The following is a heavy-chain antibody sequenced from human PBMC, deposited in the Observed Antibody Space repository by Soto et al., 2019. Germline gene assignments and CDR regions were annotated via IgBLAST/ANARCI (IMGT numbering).Heavy chain of an antibody. CDR2: ISTYNGDT. CDR3: ARVSAEGGYCDL. Sequence: QVQLEQSGAEVKKPGASVKVSCKASGYTFTSYGITWVRQAPGQGLEWMAWISTYNGDTNYAQNLQGRVTMTTDTSTSTAYMELTSLRSDDTAVYYFARVSAEGGYCDLWGRGTLVTVSS. V-gene: IGHV1-18*01. CDR1: GYTFTSYG. J-gene: IGHJ2*01.